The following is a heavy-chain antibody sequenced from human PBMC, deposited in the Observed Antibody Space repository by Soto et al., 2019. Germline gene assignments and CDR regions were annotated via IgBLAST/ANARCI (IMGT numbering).Heavy chain of an antibody. V-gene: IGHV5-51*01. CDR3: ARPPYSASYYYFDQ. CDR2: IYPGDSDT. J-gene: IGHJ4*02. D-gene: IGHD1-26*01. Sequence: GESLKISCKASGYSFTSYWIGWVCQMPGKGLEWMGIIYPGDSDTIYSPSFQGQVTISADKSISTAYLQWNSLKASDTAMYYCARPPYSASYYYFDQWGQGTPVTVSS. CDR1: GYSFTSYW.